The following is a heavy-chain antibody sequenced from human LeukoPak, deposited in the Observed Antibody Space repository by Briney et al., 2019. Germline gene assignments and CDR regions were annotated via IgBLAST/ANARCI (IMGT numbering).Heavy chain of an antibody. V-gene: IGHV3-21*01. CDR1: GFTFSSYS. CDR2: ISSSSYI. Sequence: GGSLRLSCAASGFTFSSYSMNWVRQAPGKGLEWVSSISSSSYIYYADSVKGRFTISRDNAKNSLYLQMNSLRAEDTVVYYCARSPGYSREIDYWGQGTLVTVSS. D-gene: IGHD6-13*01. J-gene: IGHJ4*02. CDR3: ARSPGYSREIDY.